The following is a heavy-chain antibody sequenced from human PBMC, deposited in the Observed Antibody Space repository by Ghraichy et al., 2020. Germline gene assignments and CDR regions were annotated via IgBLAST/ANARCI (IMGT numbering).Heavy chain of an antibody. D-gene: IGHD2-21*02. V-gene: IGHV3-64D*06. CDR1: GFTFSSYA. Sequence: GGSLRLSCSASGFTFSSYAMHWVRQAPGKGLEYVSAISSNGGSTYYADSVKGRFTISRDNSKNTLYLQMSSLRAEDTAVYYCVKAEYCGGDCLFDYWGQGTLVTVSS. CDR3: VKAEYCGGDCLFDY. J-gene: IGHJ4*02. CDR2: ISSNGGST.